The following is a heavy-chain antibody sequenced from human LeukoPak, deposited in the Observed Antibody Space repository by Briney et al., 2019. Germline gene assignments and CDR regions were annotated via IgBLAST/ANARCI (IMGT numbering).Heavy chain of an antibody. V-gene: IGHV3-53*01. Sequence: GGSLRLSCAASGFTVSNNYMSWVRQAPGKGLEWVSAIYSGGGAYYADSVKGRFTISRDNSKNTLYLQMNSLRAEDTAVYYCARNPYDSSGYLSFFDFWGQGTLVTVSS. D-gene: IGHD3-22*01. CDR1: GFTVSNNY. J-gene: IGHJ4*02. CDR2: IYSGGGA. CDR3: ARNPYDSSGYLSFFDF.